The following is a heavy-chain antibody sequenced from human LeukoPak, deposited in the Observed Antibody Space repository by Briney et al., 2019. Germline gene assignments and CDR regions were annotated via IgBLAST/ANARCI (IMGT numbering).Heavy chain of an antibody. Sequence: SETLSLTCTVSGGSISSSSYYWGWIRQPPGKGLEWIGSIYYSGSTYYNPSLKSRVTISVDTSKNQFSPKLSSVTAADTAVYYCARRVIAAAGTRLLYYFDYWGQGTLVTVSS. J-gene: IGHJ4*02. CDR2: IYYSGST. CDR1: GGSISSSSYY. V-gene: IGHV4-39*01. D-gene: IGHD6-13*01. CDR3: ARRVIAAAGTRLLYYFDY.